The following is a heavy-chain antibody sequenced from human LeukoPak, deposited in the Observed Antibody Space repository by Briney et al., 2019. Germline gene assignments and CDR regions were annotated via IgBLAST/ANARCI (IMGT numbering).Heavy chain of an antibody. CDR3: ARGRPGSGWSFDY. J-gene: IGHJ4*02. V-gene: IGHV1-46*01. CDR1: GYTFTTHY. D-gene: IGHD6-19*01. CDR2: INPSGGTT. Sequence: GASLKVSCKASGYTFTTHYMHWVRQAPGQGLEWMGIINPSGGTTNYAQKFQGRVTMTRDTSTTTLYMELSSLRSEDTAVYYCARGRPGSGWSFDYWGQGTLVTVSS.